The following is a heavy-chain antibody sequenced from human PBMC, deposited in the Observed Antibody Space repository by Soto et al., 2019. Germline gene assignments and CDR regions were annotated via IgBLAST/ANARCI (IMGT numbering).Heavy chain of an antibody. J-gene: IGHJ4*02. Sequence: EVQLVESGGGLVQPGGSLRLSCAASGFSFSSHWMSGVRQAPGKGLEWVANLKQDGSETQYVDSVKGRFTSSRDNAQNSLYRQMNSLRADDTAVYYCARVETHWAYWGQGTLVTGSS. D-gene: IGHD7-27*01. CDR2: LKQDGSET. CDR3: ARVETHWAY. CDR1: GFSFSSHW. V-gene: IGHV3-7*01.